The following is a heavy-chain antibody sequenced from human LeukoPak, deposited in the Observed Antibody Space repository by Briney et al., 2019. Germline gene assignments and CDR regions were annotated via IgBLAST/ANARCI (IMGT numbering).Heavy chain of an antibody. Sequence: GGSLRLSCAASGFTFSSYAMSWVRQAPGKGLEWVSAISGSGDSTYYAASVKGRFTISRDNSKNTLYLQMRAEDTAVYYCAKAERILLPDYWGQGTLVTVSS. V-gene: IGHV3-23*01. D-gene: IGHD2-15*01. CDR2: ISGSGDST. J-gene: IGHJ4*02. CDR1: GFTFSSYA. CDR3: AKAERILLPDY.